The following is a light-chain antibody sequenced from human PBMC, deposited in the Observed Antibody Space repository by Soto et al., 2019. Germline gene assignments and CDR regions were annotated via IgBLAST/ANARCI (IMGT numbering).Light chain of an antibody. J-gene: IGLJ1*01. V-gene: IGLV2-14*03. Sequence: QSALTQPASVSGSPGQSITISCTGTSSDVGGYSYVSWYQHHPGKVPQLLIYDVSNRPSGVSNRFSGSKSGNTASLTISRLQAEDEADYYCYSYTSSNTYVFGTGTKLTVL. CDR2: DVS. CDR1: SSDVGGYSY. CDR3: YSYTSSNTYV.